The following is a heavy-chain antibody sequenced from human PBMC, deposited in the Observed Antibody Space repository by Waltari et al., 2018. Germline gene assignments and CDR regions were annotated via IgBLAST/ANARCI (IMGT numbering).Heavy chain of an antibody. CDR3: GVLAVAGPDY. Sequence: QVQLQQWGAGLLKPSETLSLTCAVYGGSFRGYYWCWIRQPPGKGLEWIGEINHSGSTNYNPSLKSRVTISVDTSKNQFSLKLSSVTAADTAVYYCGVLAVAGPDYWGQGTLVTVSS. J-gene: IGHJ4*02. D-gene: IGHD6-19*01. CDR1: GGSFRGYY. CDR2: INHSGST. V-gene: IGHV4-34*01.